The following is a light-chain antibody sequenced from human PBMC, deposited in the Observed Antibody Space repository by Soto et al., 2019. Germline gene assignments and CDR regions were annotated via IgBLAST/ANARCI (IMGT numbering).Light chain of an antibody. CDR3: AAWDDSLNGHVV. CDR1: SSNIGSNT. Sequence: QPVLTQPPSASGTPGQRVTISCSGSSSNIGSNTVNWYRQLPGTAPKLLIYSSNQRPSGVPDRFSGSKSGTSASLAISGLQSEDEADYYCAAWDDSLNGHVVFGGGTQLTVL. J-gene: IGLJ2*01. V-gene: IGLV1-44*01. CDR2: SSN.